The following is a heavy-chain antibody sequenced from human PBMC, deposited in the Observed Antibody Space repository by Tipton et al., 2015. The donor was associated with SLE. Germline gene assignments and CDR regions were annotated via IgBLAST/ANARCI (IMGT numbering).Heavy chain of an antibody. Sequence: TLSLTCTVSGYSISSGYYWAWIRQSPGKGLEWIGTTYYSGDTYYNPSLKGRVTISKDTSKNNFSLNLTSVTAADTAVHYCARSPAYWYFDLWGRGTLVTVSS. V-gene: IGHV4-38-2*02. CDR2: TYYSGDT. CDR1: GYSISSGYY. J-gene: IGHJ2*01. CDR3: ARSPAYWYFDL.